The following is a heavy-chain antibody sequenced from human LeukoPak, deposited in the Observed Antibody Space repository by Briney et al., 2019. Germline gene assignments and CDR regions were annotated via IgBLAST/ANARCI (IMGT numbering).Heavy chain of an antibody. J-gene: IGHJ4*02. CDR1: GYSISSGYY. V-gene: IGHV4-38-2*01. CDR2: IDHSGIT. Sequence: SETLSLTCAVSGYSISSGYYWGWIRQPPGKGREWIGSIDHSGITYYNPSLKSRVTISVDTSKNQFSLKLSSVTAADTAVYYCARVRCSGGSCYATGAYYFDYWGQGTLVTVSS. D-gene: IGHD2-15*01. CDR3: ARVRCSGGSCYATGAYYFDY.